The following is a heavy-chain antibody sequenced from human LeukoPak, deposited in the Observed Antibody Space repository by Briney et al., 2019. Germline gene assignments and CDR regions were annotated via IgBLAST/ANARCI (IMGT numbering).Heavy chain of an antibody. J-gene: IGHJ4*02. CDR2: IYLDDDK. CDR3: AHGFNYYDSHPIVPFDF. Sequence: SGPTLVNPTQTLTLTCTFSGFSLTTSGVGVGWIRQPPGKALEWLAFIYLDDDKRYSPSLKSRLTITKDTSKNQVVLTMTNMDPVDTATYYCAHGFNYYDSHPIVPFDFWGQGTLVTVSS. CDR1: GFSLTTSGVG. D-gene: IGHD3-22*01. V-gene: IGHV2-5*02.